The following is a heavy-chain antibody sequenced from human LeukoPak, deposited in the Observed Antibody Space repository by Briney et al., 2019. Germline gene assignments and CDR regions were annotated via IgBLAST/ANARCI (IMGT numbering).Heavy chain of an antibody. CDR3: ARVSYDFWGDPNWFDP. CDR1: GGSISSGSYY. CDR2: IYTSGST. Sequence: SQTLSLTCTVSGGSISSGSYYWSWIRQPAGKGLEWIGRIYTSGSTNYNPSLKSRVTISVDTSKNQFSLKLSSVTAADTAVYYCARVSYDFWGDPNWFDPWGQGTLVTVSS. D-gene: IGHD3-3*01. J-gene: IGHJ5*02. V-gene: IGHV4-61*02.